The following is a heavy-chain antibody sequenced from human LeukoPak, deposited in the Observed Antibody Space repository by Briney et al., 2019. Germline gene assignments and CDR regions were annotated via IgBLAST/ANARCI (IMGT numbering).Heavy chain of an antibody. CDR3: ARGGIVGATTSYDY. D-gene: IGHD1-26*01. V-gene: IGHV3-20*04. J-gene: IGHJ4*02. CDR1: GFTFDDYG. CDR2: INWNGGST. Sequence: GGSLRLSCAASGFTFDDYGMSWVRQAPGKGLEWVSGINWNGGSTGYADSVKGRFTISRDNARNSLYLQMNSLRAEDTALYYCARGGIVGATTSYDYWGQGTLVTVSS.